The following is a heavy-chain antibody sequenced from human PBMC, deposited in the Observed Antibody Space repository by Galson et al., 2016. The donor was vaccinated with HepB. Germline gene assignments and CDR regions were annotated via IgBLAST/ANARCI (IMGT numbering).Heavy chain of an antibody. D-gene: IGHD3-10*01. CDR1: GFTFSSYW. CDR2: IKLDGSEK. Sequence: SLRLSCAASGFTFSSYWMNWVRQAPGKGLEWVANIKLDGSEKNYEDSVKGRFTISRGNAKNSLYLQMSSLRAEDTAVYYCSGGSYFDYWGQGTLVTVSS. J-gene: IGHJ4*02. CDR3: SGGSYFDY. V-gene: IGHV3-7*01.